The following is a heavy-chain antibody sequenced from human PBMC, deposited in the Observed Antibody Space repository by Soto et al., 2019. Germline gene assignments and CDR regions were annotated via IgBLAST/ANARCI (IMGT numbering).Heavy chain of an antibody. Sequence: GGSLRRSCAASGFTFSSYGMHWVRQAPGKGLEWVAVIWYDGSNKYYADSVKGRFTISRDNSKNTLYLQMNSLRAEDTAVYYCARDGGCRDGYTVGCNWFDPWGQGTLVTVSS. D-gene: IGHD5-12*01. CDR1: GFTFSSYG. CDR2: IWYDGSNK. V-gene: IGHV3-33*01. CDR3: ARDGGCRDGYTVGCNWFDP. J-gene: IGHJ5*02.